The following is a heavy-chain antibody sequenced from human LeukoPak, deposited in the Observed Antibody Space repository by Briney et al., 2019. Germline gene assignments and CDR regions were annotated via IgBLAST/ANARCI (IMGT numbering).Heavy chain of an antibody. CDR3: AKTSNQLLYPKFAY. Sequence: GGSLRLSCAASGFTFSSYGMHWVRQAPGKGLEWVAFIQFDGSHIFYTDSVRGRFTISRDNSKNTLYLQMSSLRAEDTAVFYCAKTSNQLLYPKFAYGGQGPLVTVSS. CDR2: IQFDGSHI. D-gene: IGHD3-3*01. V-gene: IGHV3-30*02. J-gene: IGHJ4*02. CDR1: GFTFSSYG.